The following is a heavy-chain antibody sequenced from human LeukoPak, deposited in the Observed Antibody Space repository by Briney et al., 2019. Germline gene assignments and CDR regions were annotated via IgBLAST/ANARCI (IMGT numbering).Heavy chain of an antibody. CDR1: GGSISSGGYS. J-gene: IGHJ4*02. CDR3: ARVRNYLFDY. V-gene: IGHV4-30-2*01. Sequence: SEALSLTCAVSGGSISSGGYSWSWIRQPPGKGLEWIGYIYHSGSTYYNPSLKSRVTISVDRSKNQFSLKLSSVTAADTAVYYCARVRNYLFDYWGQGTLVTVSS. D-gene: IGHD1-7*01. CDR2: IYHSGST.